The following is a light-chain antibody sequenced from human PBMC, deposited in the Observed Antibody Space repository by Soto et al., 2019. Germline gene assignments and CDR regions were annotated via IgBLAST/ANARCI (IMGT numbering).Light chain of an antibody. V-gene: IGLV2-11*01. CDR1: NNVVGGYNY. CDR3: CSYAGSYTYV. J-gene: IGLJ1*01. CDR2: DVT. Sequence: QSVLTQPRSVSGSPGQSVTISCTGTNNVVGGYNYVSWYQQYAGKAPKLTIYDVTKRPSRAPDSFSPSKSGNTASLTISGLQAEDEADYYCCSYAGSYTYVFRTGTQVTVL.